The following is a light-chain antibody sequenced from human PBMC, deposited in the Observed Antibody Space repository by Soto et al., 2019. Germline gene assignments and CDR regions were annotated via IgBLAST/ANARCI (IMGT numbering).Light chain of an antibody. J-gene: IGLJ1*01. Sequence: QSVLTQPPSVSGAPGQRVTISCPGSTSNIGAGYDVPWYQQLPGTAPKLPTYGNSNRPSGVPDRFSGSKSGTSASLAITGLQAEDEADYYCQSYDSSLSGGVFGTGTKVTVL. CDR1: TSNIGAGYD. CDR3: QSYDSSLSGGV. V-gene: IGLV1-40*01. CDR2: GNS.